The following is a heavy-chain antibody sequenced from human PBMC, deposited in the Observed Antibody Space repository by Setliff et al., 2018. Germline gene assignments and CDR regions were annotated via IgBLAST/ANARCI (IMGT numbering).Heavy chain of an antibody. Sequence: SETLSLTCTVSGGSISVYYWTWFRQPPGKGLEWIGYISSGSTNYNPSLKSRVTISVDPSKNQFSLKLSSVTAADTAVYYCARVPNFWSGYLDYWGQGTLVTVSS. CDR3: ARVPNFWSGYLDY. D-gene: IGHD3-3*01. CDR2: ISSGST. V-gene: IGHV4-4*08. J-gene: IGHJ4*02. CDR1: GGSISVYY.